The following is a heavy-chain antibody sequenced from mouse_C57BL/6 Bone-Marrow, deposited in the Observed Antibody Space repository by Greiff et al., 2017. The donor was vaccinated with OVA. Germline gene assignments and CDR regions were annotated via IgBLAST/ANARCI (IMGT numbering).Heavy chain of an antibody. CDR3: TTSDYDDGYYFDY. D-gene: IGHD2-4*01. V-gene: IGHV14-4*01. J-gene: IGHJ2*01. Sequence: VQLQQSGAELVRPGASVKLSCTASGFNIKDDYMHWVKQRPEQGLEWIGWIDPENGDTEYASKFQGKATITADTSSNTAYLQLSSLTSEDTAVYYCTTSDYDDGYYFDYWGQGTTLTVSS. CDR1: GFNIKDDY. CDR2: IDPENGDT.